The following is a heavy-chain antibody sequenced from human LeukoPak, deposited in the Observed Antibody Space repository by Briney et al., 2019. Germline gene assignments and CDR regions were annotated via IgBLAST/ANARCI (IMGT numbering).Heavy chain of an antibody. D-gene: IGHD4/OR15-4a*01. CDR3: ARAPGNDYYPYYYMDV. CDR1: GGSFSGYY. J-gene: IGHJ6*03. Sequence: SETLSLTCAVYGGSFSGYYWSWIRQPPGKGLEWIGEINRSGSTNYNPSLKSRVTLSVDTSKNQFSLKLSSVTAADTAVYYCARAPGNDYYPYYYMDVWGKGTTVTVSS. CDR2: INRSGST. V-gene: IGHV4-34*01.